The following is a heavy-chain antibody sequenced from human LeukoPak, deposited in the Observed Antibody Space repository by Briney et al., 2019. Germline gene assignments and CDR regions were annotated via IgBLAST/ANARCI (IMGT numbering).Heavy chain of an antibody. Sequence: GGSRRLACAVSGFTFDDYAMHWVRQAPGKGLEWVSAISASGGGTYYADSVKGRFTISRDNSRNTLYLEMNSLRAEDTAIYYCAKEVTPGALLYGPFDYWGQGTLVTVSS. CDR3: AKEVTPGALLYGPFDY. V-gene: IGHV3-23*01. D-gene: IGHD4-23*01. CDR2: ISASGGGT. J-gene: IGHJ4*02. CDR1: GFTFDDYA.